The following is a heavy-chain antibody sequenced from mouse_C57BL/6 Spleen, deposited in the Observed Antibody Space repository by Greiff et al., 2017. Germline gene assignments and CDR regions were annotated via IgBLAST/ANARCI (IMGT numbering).Heavy chain of an antibody. CDR3: GRNGSSSAY. D-gene: IGHD1-1*01. V-gene: IGHV1-81*01. Sequence: QVQLQQPGAELAKPGASVKLSCKASGYTFTSYGMRWVKQRTGQGLEWIGEIYPRNGNTYYNEKFKGKATLTVDKSSSTAYMELRSLTSEDSAVXVCGRNGSSSAYWGQGTLVTVSA. CDR2: IYPRNGNT. J-gene: IGHJ3*01. CDR1: GYTFTSYG.